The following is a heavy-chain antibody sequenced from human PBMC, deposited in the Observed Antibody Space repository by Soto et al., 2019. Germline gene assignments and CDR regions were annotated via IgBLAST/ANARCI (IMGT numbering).Heavy chain of an antibody. CDR3: AKVVYYWRKPITGYFDL. V-gene: IGHV3-23*01. J-gene: IGHJ2*01. CDR2: ISGSGGST. Sequence: EVQLLESGGGLVQPGGSLRLSCAASGFTFSSYALSWVRQAPGKGLEWVSAISGSGGSTYYADSVKGRFTISRDNSKNTLYLQMNSLRAEDTAVYYCAKVVYYWRKPITGYFDLWGRGTLVTVSS. CDR1: GFTFSSYA. D-gene: IGHD1-20*01.